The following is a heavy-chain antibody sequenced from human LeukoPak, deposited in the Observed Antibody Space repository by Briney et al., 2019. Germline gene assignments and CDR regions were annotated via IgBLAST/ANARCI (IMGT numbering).Heavy chain of an antibody. D-gene: IGHD3-3*01. J-gene: IGHJ6*03. Sequence: SETLSLTCAVHGGSFSGYYWSWIRQPSGKGLEWIGAINHSGSTNYNPSLKSRVTISVHTSKNKFPLNLSSVTAADTAVHYCARGRQLIRFLEWLPTDHYMDVWGKGTTVTVAS. CDR3: ARGRQLIRFLEWLPTDHYMDV. CDR2: INHSGST. CDR1: GGSFSGYY. V-gene: IGHV4-34*01.